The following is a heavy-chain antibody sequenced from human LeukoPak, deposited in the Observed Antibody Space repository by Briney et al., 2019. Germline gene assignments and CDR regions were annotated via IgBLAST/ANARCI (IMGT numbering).Heavy chain of an antibody. CDR2: IYWSGNT. CDR1: GASVSSSSYY. J-gene: IGHJ4*02. V-gene: IGHV4-39*07. CDR3: AMESYMTSSGASLDC. Sequence: PSETLSLTCSVSGASVSSSSYYWGWIRQPPGKGLEWIGSIYWSGNTYYNPSLRSRLTISIDRSKNQFSLNLNSVTAADTAVYYCAMESYMTSSGASLDCWGQGTLVIVSS. D-gene: IGHD6-6*01.